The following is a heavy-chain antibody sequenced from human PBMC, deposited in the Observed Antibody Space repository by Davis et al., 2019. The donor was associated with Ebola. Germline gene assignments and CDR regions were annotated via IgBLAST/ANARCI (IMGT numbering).Heavy chain of an antibody. CDR3: ARGGGSYSLDY. CDR2: INPNSGGT. J-gene: IGHJ4*02. Sequence: ASVKVSCKASGYTFTGYYMHWVRQAPGQGLEWMGRINPNSGGTNYAQKFQGRVTMTRDTSTSTAYMELRSLRSDDTAVYYCARGGGSYSLDYWGQGTLVTVSS. D-gene: IGHD1-26*01. V-gene: IGHV1-2*06. CDR1: GYTFTGYY.